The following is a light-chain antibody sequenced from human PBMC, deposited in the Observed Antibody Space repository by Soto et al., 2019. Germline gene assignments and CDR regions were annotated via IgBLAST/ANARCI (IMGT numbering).Light chain of an antibody. V-gene: IGKV3-20*01. CDR3: QQYGSSSYT. J-gene: IGKJ2*01. CDR2: GAS. CDR1: QSVSSSY. Sequence: EIVLTQSPGTLSLSPGERATLSCRASQSVSSSYLAWYQQKPGQAPRLLIYGASSRATGIPDRFSGSGSETDFTLIISRLEPEDFAVYYCQQYGSSSYTFGQGTKLEIK.